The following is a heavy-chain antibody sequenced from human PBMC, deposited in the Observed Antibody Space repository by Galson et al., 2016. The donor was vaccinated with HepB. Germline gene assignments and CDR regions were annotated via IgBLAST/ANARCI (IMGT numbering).Heavy chain of an antibody. CDR1: GFTFSSYS. J-gene: IGHJ4*02. V-gene: IGHV3-48*04. Sequence: SLRLSCAASGFTFSSYSMNWVRLAPGKGLEWFSYISSSSATIHYADSVKGRFTISRDNAKNSLYLQMNSLRAEDTAVYYCARGKNGFDFDYWGQGTLVTVSS. CDR3: ARGKNGFDFDY. CDR2: ISSSSATI. D-gene: IGHD5-24*01.